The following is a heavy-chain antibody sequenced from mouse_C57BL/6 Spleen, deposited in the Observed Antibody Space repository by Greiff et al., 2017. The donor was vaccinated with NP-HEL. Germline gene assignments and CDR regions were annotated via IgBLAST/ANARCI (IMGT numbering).Heavy chain of an antibody. V-gene: IGHV1-55*01. Sequence: VQLQQPGAELVKPGASVKMSCKASGYTFTSYWITWVKQRPGQGLEWIGDIYPGSGSTNYNEKFKSKATLTVDTSSSTAYMQLSSLTSEDSAVYYCARRDDYDDWFAYWGQGTLVPVSA. J-gene: IGHJ3*01. CDR1: GYTFTSYW. CDR2: IYPGSGST. D-gene: IGHD2-4*01. CDR3: ARRDDYDDWFAY.